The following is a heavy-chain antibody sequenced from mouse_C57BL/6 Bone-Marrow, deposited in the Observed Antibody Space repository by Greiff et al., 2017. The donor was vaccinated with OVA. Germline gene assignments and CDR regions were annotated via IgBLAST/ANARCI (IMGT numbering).Heavy chain of an antibody. D-gene: IGHD2-4*01. CDR2: IDPSDSYT. J-gene: IGHJ3*01. Sequence: QVQLQQPGAELVMPGASVKLSCKASGYTFTSYWMHWVKQRPGQGLEWIGEIDPSDSYTNYNQKFKGKSTLTVDKSSSTAYMQLSSLTSEDSAVYYCARDDYDKGTRVANWGRGTGVTVTA. V-gene: IGHV1-69*01. CDR3: ARDDYDKGTRVAN. CDR1: GYTFTSYW.